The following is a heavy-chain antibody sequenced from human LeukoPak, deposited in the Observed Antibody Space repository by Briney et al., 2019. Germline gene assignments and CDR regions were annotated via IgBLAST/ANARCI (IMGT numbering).Heavy chain of an antibody. Sequence: GGSLRLSCAASGFTFSSYGMHWVRQAPGKGLEWVAVISYDGSNKYYADSVKGRFTISRDNSKNTSYLQMNSLRVEDTAVYYCVREGEERVRLFENWGQGTLVTVSS. J-gene: IGHJ4*02. V-gene: IGHV3-30*03. CDR3: VREGEERVRLFEN. CDR1: GFTFSSYG. D-gene: IGHD2/OR15-2a*01. CDR2: ISYDGSNK.